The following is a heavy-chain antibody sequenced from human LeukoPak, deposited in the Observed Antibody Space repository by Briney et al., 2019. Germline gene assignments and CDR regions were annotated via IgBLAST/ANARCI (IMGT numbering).Heavy chain of an antibody. CDR2: ISSDGSNK. J-gene: IGHJ4*02. CDR1: GFTFSSYG. D-gene: IGHD6-6*01. CDR3: AKEGVAARPYYFDH. Sequence: PGRSLRLSCAASGFTFSSYGMHWVRQAPGKGLEWVAVISSDGSNKYYADSVKGRFTISRDNSKNTLYLQMNSLRAEDTAVYYCAKEGVAARPYYFDHWGQGTLVTVSS. V-gene: IGHV3-30*18.